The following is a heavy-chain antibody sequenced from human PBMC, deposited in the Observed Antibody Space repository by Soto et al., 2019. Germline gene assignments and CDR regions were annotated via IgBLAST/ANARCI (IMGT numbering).Heavy chain of an antibody. V-gene: IGHV4-31*03. D-gene: IGHD3-3*01. CDR3: ARVLYYDFWRSQDYYYYMDV. J-gene: IGHJ6*03. CDR1: GGSISSGGYY. Sequence: SETLSLTCTVSGGSISSGGYYWSWIRQHPGKGLEWIGYIYYSGSTYYNPSLKSRVTISVDTSKNQFSLKLSSVTAADTAVYYCARVLYYDFWRSQDYYYYMDVWGKGTTVTVSS. CDR2: IYYSGST.